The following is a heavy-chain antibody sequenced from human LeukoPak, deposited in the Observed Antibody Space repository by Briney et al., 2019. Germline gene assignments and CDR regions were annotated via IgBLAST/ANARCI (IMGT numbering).Heavy chain of an antibody. CDR1: GFTFDDYA. D-gene: IGHD5-24*01. Sequence: PGGSLRLSCAASGFTFDDYAMHWVRQAPGKGLEWVSLISGDGGSTYYADSVKGRFTISRDNSKNTLYLQMNSLRAEDTAVYYCAKDDSEMATDDAFDIWGQGTMVTVSS. CDR2: ISGDGGST. V-gene: IGHV3-43*02. J-gene: IGHJ3*02. CDR3: AKDDSEMATDDAFDI.